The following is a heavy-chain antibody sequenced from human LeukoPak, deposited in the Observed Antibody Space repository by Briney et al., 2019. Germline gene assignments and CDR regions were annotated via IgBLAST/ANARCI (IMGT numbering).Heavy chain of an antibody. CDR2: ISWNSGSI. Sequence: PGGSLRLSCAASGFTFDDYAMHWVRQAPGKGLEWVSGISWNSGSIGYADSVKGRFTISRDNAKNSLYLQMNSLRAEDTALYYCAKDIGPQWLVSEYWFDPWGQGTLVTVSS. D-gene: IGHD6-19*01. J-gene: IGHJ5*02. V-gene: IGHV3-9*01. CDR1: GFTFDDYA. CDR3: AKDIGPQWLVSEYWFDP.